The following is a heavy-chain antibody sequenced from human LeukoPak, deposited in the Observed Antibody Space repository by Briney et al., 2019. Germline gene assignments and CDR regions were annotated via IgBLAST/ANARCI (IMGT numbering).Heavy chain of an antibody. CDR3: ARCSGCSWYHSDED. Sequence: GGSLRLSCAASGFTFRTYRMTWVRRAPGKGLEWVSSISIGTQYIYYADSVKGRFTISRDNAKNSLYLQINSVRAEDTALYYCARCSGCSWYHSDEDWGQGTLVT. J-gene: IGHJ4*02. V-gene: IGHV3-21*01. CDR1: GFTFRTYR. CDR2: ISIGTQYI. D-gene: IGHD2-15*01.